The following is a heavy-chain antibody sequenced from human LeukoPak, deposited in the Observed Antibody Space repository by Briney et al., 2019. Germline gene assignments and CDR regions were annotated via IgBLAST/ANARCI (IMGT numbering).Heavy chain of an antibody. CDR3: ASSGYSYGFGYYYYYGMDV. J-gene: IGHJ6*02. V-gene: IGHV4-59*01. CDR2: IYYSGST. CDR1: GGSISSYY. Sequence: SETLSLTCTVSGGSISSYYWSWIRQPPGKGLEWIGYIYYSGSTNYNPSLKSRVTISVDTSKNQISLKLSSVTAADTAVYYCASSGYSYGFGYYYYYGMDVWGQGTTVTVSS. D-gene: IGHD5-18*01.